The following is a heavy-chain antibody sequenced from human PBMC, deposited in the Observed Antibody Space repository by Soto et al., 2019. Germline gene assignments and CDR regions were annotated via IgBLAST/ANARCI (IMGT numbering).Heavy chain of an antibody. Sequence: SETLSLTCAVYGGSFSCYYWSWIRQPPGKGLEWIGEINHSGSTNCNPSLKSRVTISVDTSKNQFSLKLSSVTAADTAVYYCAXDIVVVVAAPELYGMDVWGQGTTVTVSS. J-gene: IGHJ6*02. V-gene: IGHV4-34*01. CDR2: INHSGST. D-gene: IGHD2-15*01. CDR1: GGSFSCYY. CDR3: AXDIVVVVAAPELYGMDV.